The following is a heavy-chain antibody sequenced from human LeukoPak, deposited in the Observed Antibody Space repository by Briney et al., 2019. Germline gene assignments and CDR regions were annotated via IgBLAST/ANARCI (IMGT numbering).Heavy chain of an antibody. CDR2: TNHSGST. J-gene: IGHJ4*02. CDR3: ARWSAAYYYGSGSYFY. CDR1: GGSFSGYY. Sequence: PSETLSLTCAVYGGSFSGYYWSWIRQPPGKGLEWIGETNHSGSTNYNPSLKSRVTISVDTSKNQFSLKLSSVTAADTAVYYCARWSAAYYYGSGSYFYWGQGTLVTVSS. D-gene: IGHD3-10*01. V-gene: IGHV4-34*01.